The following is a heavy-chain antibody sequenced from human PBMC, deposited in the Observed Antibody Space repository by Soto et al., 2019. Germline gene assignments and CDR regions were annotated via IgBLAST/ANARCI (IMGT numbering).Heavy chain of an antibody. CDR2: INHSGST. D-gene: IGHD6-19*01. J-gene: IGHJ6*02. V-gene: IGHV4-34*01. CDR1: GGSFRGYY. Sequence: SEPLSLTCAGYGGSFRGYYWSWIRQPPGKGLEGIGEINHSGSTNYNTSLKSRVTISVDTSKNQFSLKLSSVTAADTAVYYCARVSSGWYFNYYYGMDVWGQGTTVT. CDR3: ARVSSGWYFNYYYGMDV.